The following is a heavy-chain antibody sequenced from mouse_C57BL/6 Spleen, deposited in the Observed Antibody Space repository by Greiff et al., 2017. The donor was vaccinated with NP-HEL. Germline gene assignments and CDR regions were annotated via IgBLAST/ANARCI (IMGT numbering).Heavy chain of an antibody. Sequence: QVQLQQSGAELARPGASVKLSCKASGYTFTSYGISWVKQRTGQGLEWIGEIYPRSGNTYYNEKFKGKATLTADKSSSTAYMELRSLTSEDSAVYFCASGDYGYDVFAYWGQGTLVTVSA. V-gene: IGHV1-81*01. CDR2: IYPRSGNT. CDR1: GYTFTSYG. J-gene: IGHJ3*01. CDR3: ASGDYGYDVFAY. D-gene: IGHD2-2*01.